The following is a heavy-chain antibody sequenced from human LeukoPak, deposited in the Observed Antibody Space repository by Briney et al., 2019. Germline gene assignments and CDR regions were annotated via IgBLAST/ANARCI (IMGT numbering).Heavy chain of an antibody. CDR2: IYYSGST. Sequence: SETLSLTCTVSGGSISSSSYYWGWIRQPPGKGLEWIGSIYYSGSTYYNPSLKSRVTISVDTSKTQFSLKLSSVTAADTAVYYCARLLRWGDYFDYWGQGTLVTVSS. V-gene: IGHV4-39*07. J-gene: IGHJ4*02. CDR3: ARLLRWGDYFDY. CDR1: GGSISSSSYY. D-gene: IGHD4-23*01.